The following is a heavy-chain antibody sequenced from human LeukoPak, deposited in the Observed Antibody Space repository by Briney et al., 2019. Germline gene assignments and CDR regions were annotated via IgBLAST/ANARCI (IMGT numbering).Heavy chain of an antibody. CDR1: GFTFISSV. CDR2: IVVGSGNT. D-gene: IGHD1-26*01. V-gene: IGHV1-58*02. Sequence: SVKVSCKASGFTFISSVMQWVRQARGQRLEWIGWIVVGSGNTNYAQKFQERVTITRDMSTSTAYMELSSLRSEDTAAYYCAADIVGATGYYFDYWGQGTLVTVSS. CDR3: AADIVGATGYYFDY. J-gene: IGHJ4*02.